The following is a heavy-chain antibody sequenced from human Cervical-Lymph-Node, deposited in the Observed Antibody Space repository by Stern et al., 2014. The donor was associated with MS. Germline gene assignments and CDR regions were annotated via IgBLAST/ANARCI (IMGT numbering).Heavy chain of an antibody. J-gene: IGHJ2*01. CDR1: GGSISSGSYY. D-gene: IGHD5-24*01. V-gene: IGHV4-61*02. CDR3: AVEMATSALWYFDL. CDR2: IYTSGST. Sequence: QVQLQESGPGLVKPSQTLSLTCTVSGGSISSGSYYWSWIRQPAGKGLEWLGRIYTSGSTNYNPSLKSRVTISVDTSKNQFPRKLSSVTAADTAVYYCAVEMATSALWYFDLWGRGTLVTVSS.